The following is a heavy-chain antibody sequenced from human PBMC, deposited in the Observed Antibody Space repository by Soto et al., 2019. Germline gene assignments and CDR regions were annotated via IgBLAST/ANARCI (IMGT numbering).Heavy chain of an antibody. CDR1: GYSFTSYW. J-gene: IGHJ4*02. CDR3: ARREYDYVWGSYRYTSGNFDY. V-gene: IGHV5-51*01. Sequence: SXESLNISCKGSGYSFTSYWIGWVRQMPGKGLEWMGIIYPGDSDTRYSPSFQGQVTISADKSISTAYLQWSSLKASDTAMYYCARREYDYVWGSYRYTSGNFDYWGQGPLVTVSS. D-gene: IGHD3-16*02. CDR2: IYPGDSDT.